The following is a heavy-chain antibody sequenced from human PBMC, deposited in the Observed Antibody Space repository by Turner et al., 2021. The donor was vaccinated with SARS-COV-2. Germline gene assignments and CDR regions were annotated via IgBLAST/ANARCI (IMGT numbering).Heavy chain of an antibody. Sequence: QVQLAQSGAAVKQPGASVKVSWKGSGYSLTELSIHWLRQAPGKGLEWMGRRDLSAHETIRAQKFQNRIILREDKSEDTAVMELSGLRFEDTEIYDCSTRGDIVGRASGLDVWGQGTRVTVSS. J-gene: IGHJ6*02. CDR1: GYSLTELS. CDR2: RDLSAHET. V-gene: IGHV1-24*01. CDR3: STRGDIVGRASGLDV. D-gene: IGHD5-12*01.